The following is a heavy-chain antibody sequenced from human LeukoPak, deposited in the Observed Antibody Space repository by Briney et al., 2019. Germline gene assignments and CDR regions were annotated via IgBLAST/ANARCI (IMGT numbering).Heavy chain of an antibody. CDR2: ISSSGSTI. Sequence: GGSLRLPCAASGFTFSSYEMNWVRQAPGKGLEWVSYISSSGSTIYYADSVKGRFTISRDNAKNSLYLQMNSLRAEDTAVYYCARFEASHWDDYWGQGTLVTVSS. CDR1: GFTFSSYE. D-gene: IGHD7-27*01. J-gene: IGHJ4*02. CDR3: ARFEASHWDDY. V-gene: IGHV3-48*03.